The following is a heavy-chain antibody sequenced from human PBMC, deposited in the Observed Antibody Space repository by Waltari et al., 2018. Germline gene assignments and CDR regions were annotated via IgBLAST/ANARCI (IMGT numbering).Heavy chain of an antibody. CDR2: SSYDGSNT. D-gene: IGHD1-1*01. CDR3: ARDSGFGTGVRYFDF. J-gene: IGHJ4*02. Sequence: QVQLVESGGGVVQPGTSLRLSCAVSGFTFSDSALPWVRQAPGKGLEWVALSSYDGSNTFYADPVQGRFTISRDDSKNRMYLQMNSLRPEDTAVYYCARDSGFGTGVRYFDFWGQGTLVTVSS. V-gene: IGHV3-30*04. CDR1: GFTFSDSA.